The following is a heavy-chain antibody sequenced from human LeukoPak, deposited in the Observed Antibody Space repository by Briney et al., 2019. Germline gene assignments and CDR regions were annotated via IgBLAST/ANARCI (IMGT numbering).Heavy chain of an antibody. CDR1: GGSISSGGYY. CDR3: ARDRTSAAGFDY. J-gene: IGHJ4*02. CDR2: IYYSGST. V-gene: IGHV4-31*03. Sequence: PSETLSLTCTVSGGSISSGGYYWSWIRQHPGKGLEWIGYIYYSGSTYYNPSLKSRVTISVDTSKNQFPLKLSSVTAADTAVYYCARDRTSAAGFDYWGQGTLVTVSS. D-gene: IGHD6-25*01.